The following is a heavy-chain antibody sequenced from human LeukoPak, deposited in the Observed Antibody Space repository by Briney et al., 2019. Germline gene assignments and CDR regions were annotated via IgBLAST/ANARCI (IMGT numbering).Heavy chain of an antibody. D-gene: IGHD3-10*01. CDR2: MNPNSGNT. Sequence: ASVKVSCEASGYTFTSYDINWVRQATGQGLEWMGWMNPNSGNTGYAQKFQGRVTITRNTSISTAYMELSSLRSEDTAVYYCARAYGSGSYSYYYYYYMDVWGKGTTVTVSS. J-gene: IGHJ6*03. V-gene: IGHV1-8*03. CDR1: GYTFTSYD. CDR3: ARAYGSGSYSYYYYYYMDV.